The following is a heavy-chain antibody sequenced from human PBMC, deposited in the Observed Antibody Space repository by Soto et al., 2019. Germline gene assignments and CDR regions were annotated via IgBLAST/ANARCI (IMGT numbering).Heavy chain of an antibody. CDR1: GFTVSSNY. V-gene: IGHV3-66*01. CDR3: ARYSYDSSGRFDP. CDR2: IYSGGST. D-gene: IGHD3-22*01. Sequence: EVQLVESGGGLVQPGGSLRLSCAASGFTVSSNYMSWVRQAPGKGLEWVSVIYSGGSTYYADSVKGRFTISRDNSKNTLYLQMHSLRAADTAVSFCARYSYDSSGRFDPWGHGPLVTVSS. J-gene: IGHJ5*02.